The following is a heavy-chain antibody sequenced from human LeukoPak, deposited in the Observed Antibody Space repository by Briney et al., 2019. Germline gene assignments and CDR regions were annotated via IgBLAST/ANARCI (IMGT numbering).Heavy chain of an antibody. CDR2: IYTSGST. Sequence: SETLSLTCTVSGGSISSGSYYWSWIRQPAGKGLEWIGRIYTSGSTNYNPSLKSRVTISVDTSKNQFSLKLSSVTAADTAVYYCAREYHAAASEFLVSFGNWFDPWGQGTLVTVSS. V-gene: IGHV4-61*02. D-gene: IGHD3-3*01. CDR3: AREYHAAASEFLVSFGNWFDP. CDR1: GGSISSGSYY. J-gene: IGHJ5*02.